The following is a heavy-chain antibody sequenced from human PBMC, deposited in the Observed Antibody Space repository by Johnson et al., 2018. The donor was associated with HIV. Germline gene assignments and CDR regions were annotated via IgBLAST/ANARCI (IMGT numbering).Heavy chain of an antibody. CDR1: GFTVSSNY. CDR3: TTERYSSGWYLGGAFDI. V-gene: IGHV3-66*01. Sequence: EVQLVESGGGLVQPGGSLRLSCAASGFTVSSNYMSWVRQAPGKGLEWVSVIYSGGSTYYADSVKGRFTISRDDSKNTLYLQMNSLKTEDTAVYYCTTERYSSGWYLGGAFDIWGQGTMVTVSS. D-gene: IGHD6-19*01. CDR2: IYSGGST. J-gene: IGHJ3*02.